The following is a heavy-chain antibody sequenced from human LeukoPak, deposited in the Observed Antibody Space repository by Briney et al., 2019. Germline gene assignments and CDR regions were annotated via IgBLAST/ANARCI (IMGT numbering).Heavy chain of an antibody. V-gene: IGHV1-46*03. CDR2: INPSGGST. CDR1: GYTFTSYY. D-gene: IGHD6-19*01. Sequence: ASVKVSCKASGYTFTSYYMHWVRQAPGQGLEWMGIINPSGGSTSYAQKFQGRVTTTRDTSTSTVYMELSSLRSEDTAVYYCARVRSPQWLVGGDYFDYWGQGTLVTVSS. CDR3: ARVRSPQWLVGGDYFDY. J-gene: IGHJ4*02.